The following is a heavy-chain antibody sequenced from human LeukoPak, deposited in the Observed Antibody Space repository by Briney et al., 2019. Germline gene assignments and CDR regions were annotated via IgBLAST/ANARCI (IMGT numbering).Heavy chain of an antibody. CDR2: INHSGST. D-gene: IGHD2-15*01. CDR1: GGSFSGYY. Sequence: PSETLSLTCAVYGGSFSGYYWSWIREPPGKGLEWIGEINHSGSTNYNPSLNCRVTISVDTSKNQFSLKLSSVTAADTAGYYCARGQGYCSGGSCYLVYWGQGTLVTVSS. J-gene: IGHJ4*02. V-gene: IGHV4-34*01. CDR3: ARGQGYCSGGSCYLVY.